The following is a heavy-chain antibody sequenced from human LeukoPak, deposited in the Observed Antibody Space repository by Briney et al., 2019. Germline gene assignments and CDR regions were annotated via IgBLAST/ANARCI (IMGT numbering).Heavy chain of an antibody. D-gene: IGHD5-12*01. V-gene: IGHV3-30-3*01. CDR2: ISYDGSNK. CDR3: ARDWATPDY. Sequence: GGSLRLSCAASGFTFSSYAMSWVRQAPGKGLEWVAVISYDGSNKYYADSVKGRFTISRDNSKNTLYLQMNSLRAEDTAVYYCARDWATPDYWGQGTLVTVSS. CDR1: GFTFSSYA. J-gene: IGHJ4*02.